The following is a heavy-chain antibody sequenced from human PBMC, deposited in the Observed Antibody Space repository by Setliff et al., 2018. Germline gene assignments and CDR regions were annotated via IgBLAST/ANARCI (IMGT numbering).Heavy chain of an antibody. J-gene: IGHJ6*03. D-gene: IGHD6-19*01. V-gene: IGHV4-61*09. CDR2: IYTSGST. CDR3: ARAISGWYSAHYYYMDV. Sequence: SETLSLTCSVSGGSISSGSDYWTWIRQPAGKGLEWIGHIYTSGSTNYNPSLKSRVTISVDASKNQLSLNLRSVTAADTAVYYCARAISGWYSAHYYYMDVWGKGATVTVSS. CDR1: GGSISSGSDY.